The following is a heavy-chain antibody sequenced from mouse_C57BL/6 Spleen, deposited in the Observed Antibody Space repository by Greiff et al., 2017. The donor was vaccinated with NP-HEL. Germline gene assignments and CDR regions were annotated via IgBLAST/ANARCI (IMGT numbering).Heavy chain of an antibody. CDR1: GFTFSSYA. CDR2: ISDGGSYT. Sequence: EVMLVESGGGLVKPGGSLKLSCAASGFTFSSYAMSWVRQTPEKRLEWVATISDGGSYTYYPDNVKGRFTISRDNAKNNLYLQMSHLKSEDTAMYYCARVYYGNPGGNAMDYWGQGTSVTVSS. CDR3: ARVYYGNPGGNAMDY. J-gene: IGHJ4*01. D-gene: IGHD2-1*01. V-gene: IGHV5-4*03.